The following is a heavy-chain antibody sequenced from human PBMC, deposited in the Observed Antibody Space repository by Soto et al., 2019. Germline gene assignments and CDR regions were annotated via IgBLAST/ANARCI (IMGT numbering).Heavy chain of an antibody. CDR3: ARGGSQRHYYHAMDV. Sequence: QVQLVQSGAEVKQPGASVKVSCKASGYTFTGYYIHWVRQAPGQGLEWVGWINPNTGGTNYAQKFQGWVTMTRDTAIYTAYMELSRLKSDDTAAYYCARGGSQRHYYHAMDVWGQGTTVTVSS. V-gene: IGHV1-2*04. J-gene: IGHJ6*02. D-gene: IGHD1-1*01. CDR1: GYTFTGYY. CDR2: INPNTGGT.